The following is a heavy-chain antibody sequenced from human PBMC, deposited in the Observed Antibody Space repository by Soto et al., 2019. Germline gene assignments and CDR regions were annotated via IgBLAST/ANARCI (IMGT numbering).Heavy chain of an antibody. CDR3: AHFSDLEWFDP. J-gene: IGHJ5*02. CDR2: IFYTGST. D-gene: IGHD2-21*01. V-gene: IGHV4-59*01. CDR1: GGSISRYF. Sequence: PPETLSLTCTVSGGSISRYFWSWIRQSPGKGLEWIGYIFYTGSTTYNPSLKSRVTISIDTSKNQFSLKLSSLTAADTAVYYCAHFSDLEWFDPWGQGTLVTVSS.